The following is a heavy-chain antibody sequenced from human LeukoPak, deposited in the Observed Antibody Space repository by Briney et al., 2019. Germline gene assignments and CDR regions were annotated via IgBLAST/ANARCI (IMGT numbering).Heavy chain of an antibody. D-gene: IGHD5-18*01. CDR3: TSSGYSYGPDY. V-gene: IGHV3-73*01. J-gene: IGHJ4*02. CDR2: IRSKANSYAT. Sequence: GGSLRHSCAASGFTFSGSAMHWVRQASGKGLEWVGRIRSKANSYATAYAASVKGRFTISRDDSKNTAYLQMNSLKTEDTAVYYCTSSGYSYGPDYWGQGTLVTVSS. CDR1: GFTFSGSA.